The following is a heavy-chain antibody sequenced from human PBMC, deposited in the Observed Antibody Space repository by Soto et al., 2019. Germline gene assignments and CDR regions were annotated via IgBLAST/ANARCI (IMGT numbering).Heavy chain of an antibody. CDR1: GGTFSSYA. Sequence: QVQLVQSGAEVKKPGSSVKVSCKASGGTFSSYAISWVRQAPGQGLEWMGGIIPIPGTANYAQKFQVRVTITADESTSTAYMRLSSLRSEDTAVYYCARSQGSSTSLEIYYYYYYGMDVWGQGTTVTVSS. CDR3: ARSQGSSTSLEIYYYYYYGMDV. J-gene: IGHJ6*02. CDR2: IIPIPGTA. V-gene: IGHV1-69*01. D-gene: IGHD2-2*01.